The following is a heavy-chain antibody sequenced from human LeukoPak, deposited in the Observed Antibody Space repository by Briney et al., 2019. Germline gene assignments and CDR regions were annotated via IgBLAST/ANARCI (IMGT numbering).Heavy chain of an antibody. J-gene: IGHJ4*02. CDR3: AKPSHSGYMFYYFDY. V-gene: IGHV3-11*01. CDR1: GFTFSDYY. CDR2: ISSSGSTI. D-gene: IGHD3-22*01. Sequence: GGSLRLSCAASGFTFSDYYMSWIRQAPGKGLEWVSYISSSGSTIYYADSVKGRFTISRDNSKNTLYLQMNSLTAEDTAVYYCAKPSHSGYMFYYFDYWGQGTLVTVSS.